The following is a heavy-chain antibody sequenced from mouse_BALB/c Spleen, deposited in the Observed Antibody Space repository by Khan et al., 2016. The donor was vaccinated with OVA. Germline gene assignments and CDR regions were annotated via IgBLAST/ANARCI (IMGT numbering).Heavy chain of an antibody. CDR2: ISSGGDYT. V-gene: IGHV5-6*01. D-gene: IGHD4-1*01. CDR3: ASHLTGSFAD. Sequence: EVQLQESGGDLVKPGGSLKLSCAASGFTFSSYSMSWVRQTPDKRLEWVATISSGGDYTYYPDNVKGRFTISRDKAKNTLYLQMSSLKSEDTAMYYCASHLTGSFADWGQGTLVNGSA. J-gene: IGHJ3*01. CDR1: GFTFSSYS.